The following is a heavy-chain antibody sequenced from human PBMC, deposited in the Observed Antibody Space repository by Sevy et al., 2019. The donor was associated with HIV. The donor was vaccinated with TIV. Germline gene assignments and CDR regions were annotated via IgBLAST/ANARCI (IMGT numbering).Heavy chain of an antibody. J-gene: IGHJ4*02. CDR3: ARDLYSGYDFGY. CDR2: MNPNSGGT. D-gene: IGHD5-12*01. CDR1: GYTFTGYY. Sequence: ASVKVSCKASGYTFTGYYMHWVRQAPGQGLEWMGWMNPNSGGTNYAQKFQGRVTMTRDTSISTAYMELSRLRSDDTAVYYCARDLYSGYDFGYWGQGTLVTVSS. V-gene: IGHV1-2*02.